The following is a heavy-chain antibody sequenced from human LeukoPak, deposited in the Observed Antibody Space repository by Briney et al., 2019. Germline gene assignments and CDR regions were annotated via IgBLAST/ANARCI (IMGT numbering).Heavy chain of an antibody. CDR1: GFTFSSYG. D-gene: IGHD3-22*01. V-gene: IGHV3-66*02. CDR2: TYSNGRT. CDR3: ARVRRYSQYESSGYYADS. Sequence: PGGSLRLSCAASGFTFSSYGMSWVRQAPGKGLEWVSVTYSNGRTYYADSVKGRFTISRDNSKDTLYLQMNSLKIEDTATYYCARVRRYSQYESSGYYADSWGQGTLVTVSS. J-gene: IGHJ5*01.